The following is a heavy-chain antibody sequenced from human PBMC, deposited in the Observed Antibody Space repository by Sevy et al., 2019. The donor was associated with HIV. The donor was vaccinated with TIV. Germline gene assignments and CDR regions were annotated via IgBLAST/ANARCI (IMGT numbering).Heavy chain of an antibody. J-gene: IGHJ3*02. Sequence: SETLSLTCTISGGSVSTYFWSWIRQPPGKGLEWIGRISYSEITEYNPSLGSRVIISLDTSKNQFSLKLRSVTAADTAFYYCTRDHWYDTSGFWIDAYDIWGQGRRVTVSS. V-gene: IGHV4-59*02. CDR3: TRDHWYDTSGFWIDAYDI. CDR2: ISYSEIT. D-gene: IGHD3-22*01. CDR1: GGSVSTYF.